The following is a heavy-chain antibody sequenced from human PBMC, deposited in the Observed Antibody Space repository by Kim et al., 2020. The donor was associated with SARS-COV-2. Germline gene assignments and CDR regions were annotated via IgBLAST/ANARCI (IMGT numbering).Heavy chain of an antibody. J-gene: IGHJ6*02. V-gene: IGHV3-48*02. CDR3: ARGGGAPPPLWFGELSYYYYYGMDV. D-gene: IGHD3-10*01. CDR1: GFTFSSYS. CDR2: ISSSSTI. Sequence: GGSPRLSCAASGFTFSSYSMNWVRQAPGKGLEWVSYISSSSTIYYADSVKGRFTISRDNAKNSLYLQMNSLRDEDTAVYYCARGGGAPPPLWFGELSYYYYYGMDVWGQGTTVTVSS.